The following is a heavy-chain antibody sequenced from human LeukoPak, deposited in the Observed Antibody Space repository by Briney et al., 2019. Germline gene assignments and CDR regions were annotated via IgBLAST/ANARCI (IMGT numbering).Heavy chain of an antibody. CDR1: GGSISSYY. CDR2: IQYSGST. V-gene: IGHV4-59*01. Sequence: SETLSLTCTVSGGSISSYYWSWIRQPPGKGLEWVGYIQYSGSTNYNPSLKSRVTISVDTPKNQFSLKLSSVTAADTAVYYCARVSWFPGTSYYYMDVWDKGTTVTVSS. D-gene: IGHD1-1*01. J-gene: IGHJ6*03. CDR3: ARVSWFPGTSYYYMDV.